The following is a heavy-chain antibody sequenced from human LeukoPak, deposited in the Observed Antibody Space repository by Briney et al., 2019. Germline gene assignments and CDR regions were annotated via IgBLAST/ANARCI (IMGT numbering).Heavy chain of an antibody. CDR2: ISTTGST. Sequence: SETLSLTCTVSGTSISRHYWSWLRQTAGLGLEWLGYISTTGSTTYNPSLEGRVTMSEATSQNQHSLPLSSVTAADTAVYFCARQDGLWVGDLGGWFDFWGQGIQVTVSS. V-gene: IGHV4-4*09. CDR1: GTSISRHY. CDR3: ARQDGLWVGDLGGWFDF. J-gene: IGHJ5*01. D-gene: IGHD3-10*01.